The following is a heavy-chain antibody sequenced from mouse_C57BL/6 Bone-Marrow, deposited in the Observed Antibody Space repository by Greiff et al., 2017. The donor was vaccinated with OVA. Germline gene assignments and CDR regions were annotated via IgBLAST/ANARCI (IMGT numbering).Heavy chain of an antibody. D-gene: IGHD2-12*01. Sequence: EVQLVESGGGLVQPGGSMKLSCAASGFTFSDAWMDWVRQSPEKGLEWVAEIRNKANNHATYYAESVKGRFTISRDDSKSSVYLQMNSLRAEDTCIYYCTRPYDAGLTWFAYWGQGTLVTVSA. CDR2: IRNKANNHAT. J-gene: IGHJ3*01. V-gene: IGHV6-6*01. CDR1: GFTFSDAW. CDR3: TRPYDAGLTWFAY.